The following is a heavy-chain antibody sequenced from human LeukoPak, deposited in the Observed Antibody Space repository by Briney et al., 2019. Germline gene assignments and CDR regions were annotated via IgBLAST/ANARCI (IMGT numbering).Heavy chain of an antibody. CDR1: GGSISKYY. J-gene: IGHJ4*02. CDR2: IYCTGST. D-gene: IGHD2-15*01. V-gene: IGHV4-59*08. CDR3: ARHISGGATLD. Sequence: SETLSLTCTVSGGSISKYYCSWIREPPGKGLEWIAYIYCTGSTYYNPSLKSRVTMSVDTSKNQFSLSLSSATAADTAVYYCARHISGGATLDWGQGTLVTVSS.